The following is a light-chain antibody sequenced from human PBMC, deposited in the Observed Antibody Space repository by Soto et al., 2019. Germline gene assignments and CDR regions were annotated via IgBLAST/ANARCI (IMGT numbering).Light chain of an antibody. V-gene: IGKV3-20*01. CDR1: QSVYNNY. CDR2: GAS. J-gene: IGKJ2*01. Sequence: EIVLTQSPGTLSLSPGERATISCGASQSVYNNYLAWYQQKPGQTPRLLVNGASNRATGVPDRFSGGGSGTDFTLTISSLEPEDFAVYYCQQYGLPPHSFGQGTRVEIK. CDR3: QQYGLPPHS.